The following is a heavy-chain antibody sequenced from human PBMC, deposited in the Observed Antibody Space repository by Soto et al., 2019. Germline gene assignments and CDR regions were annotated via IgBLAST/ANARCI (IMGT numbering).Heavy chain of an antibody. CDR3: ARGHTNSGYDALHYMDV. D-gene: IGHD5-12*01. CDR2: ISAYNGNT. J-gene: IGHJ6*03. V-gene: IGHV1-18*01. Sequence: GASVKVSCKASGYTFTSYGISWVRQAPGQGLEWMGWISAYNGNTNYAQKLQGRVTMTTDTSTSTAYMELRSLRSDDTAVYYCARGHTNSGYDALHYMDVWGKGTTVTVSS. CDR1: GYTFTSYG.